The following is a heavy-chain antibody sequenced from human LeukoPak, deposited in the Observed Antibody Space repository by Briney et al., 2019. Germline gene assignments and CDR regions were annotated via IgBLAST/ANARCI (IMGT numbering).Heavy chain of an antibody. V-gene: IGHV4-34*01. Sequence: SETLSLTCAVYGGSFSGYYWSWMRQPPGKGLEWIGEINHSGSTNYNPSLKSRVTISVDTSKNHFSLKLSSVPAADTAVYYCARGERYDFHFDCWGQGTLVTVSS. J-gene: IGHJ4*02. CDR3: ARGERYDFHFDC. CDR1: GGSFSGYY. D-gene: IGHD3-3*01. CDR2: INHSGST.